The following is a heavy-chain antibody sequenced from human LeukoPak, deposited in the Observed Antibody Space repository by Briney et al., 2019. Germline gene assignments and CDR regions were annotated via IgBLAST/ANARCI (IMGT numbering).Heavy chain of an antibody. D-gene: IGHD6-13*01. CDR2: ISYDGSNK. CDR3: VIYSSSFDY. CDR1: GFTFSSYA. Sequence: GGSLRLSCAASGFTFSSYAMHWVRQAPGKGLEWVAVISYDGSNKYYADSVKGRFTISRDNSKNTLYLQMSSLRAEDTAVYYCVIYSSSFDYWGQGTLVTVSS. V-gene: IGHV3-30*14. J-gene: IGHJ4*02.